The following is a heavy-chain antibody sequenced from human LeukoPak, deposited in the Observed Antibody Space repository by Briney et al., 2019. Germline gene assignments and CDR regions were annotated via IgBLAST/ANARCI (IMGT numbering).Heavy chain of an antibody. J-gene: IGHJ3*02. CDR3: RHYYSSGTLKNDGFDI. CDR1: GGSISSSSYY. V-gene: IGHV4-39*01. Sequence: SETLSLTCTVSGGSISSSSYYWGWIRQPPGKGLEWIGSIYYSGSTYYNPSLKSRVTISVDTSKNQFSLKLSSVTAADTAVYYCRHYYSSGTLKNDGFDIWGQGTMVTVSS. D-gene: IGHD3-10*01. CDR2: IYYSGST.